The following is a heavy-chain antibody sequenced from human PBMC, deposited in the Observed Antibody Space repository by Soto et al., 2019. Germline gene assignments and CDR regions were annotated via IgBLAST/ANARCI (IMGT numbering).Heavy chain of an antibody. V-gene: IGHV4-4*07. CDR3: ARDGSDSYGLDV. Sequence: SETLSLTCTVSGGSISSYYWSWIRQSAGKGLEWIGRIYNGGNTQYNPSLKSRVTMSADPSKNQFSLRLNSVTAADTAVYYCARDGSDSYGLDVWGQGTTVTVSS. CDR1: GGSISSYY. CDR2: IYNGGNT. J-gene: IGHJ6*02. D-gene: IGHD3-10*01.